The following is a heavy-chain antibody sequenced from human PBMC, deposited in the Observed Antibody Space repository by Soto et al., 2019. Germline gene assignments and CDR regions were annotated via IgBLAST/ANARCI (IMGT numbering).Heavy chain of an antibody. Sequence: ASVKVSCKASGYTFTSYDMHWVRQAPGQGLEWMGWISASNGNTNYAQKLQGRVTMTTDTSTSTAYMELRSLRSDDTAVYYCAVIGTSGFGELLYNYYGMDVWGQGTTVTVSS. V-gene: IGHV1-18*04. J-gene: IGHJ6*02. CDR1: GYTFTSYD. D-gene: IGHD3-10*01. CDR3: AVIGTSGFGELLYNYYGMDV. CDR2: ISASNGNT.